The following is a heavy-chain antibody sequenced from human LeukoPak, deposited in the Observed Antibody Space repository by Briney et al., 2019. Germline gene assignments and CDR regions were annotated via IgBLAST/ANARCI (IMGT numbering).Heavy chain of an antibody. CDR3: ARDRNYYDSSGYRGFDY. J-gene: IGHJ4*02. CDR2: INHSGST. Sequence: SETLSLTCAVYGGSFSGYYWSWIRQPPGKGLEWIGEINHSGSTNYNPSLKSRVTISVDTSKNQFSLKLSSVTAADTAVYYCARDRNYYDSSGYRGFDYGGKGPLVTVSS. D-gene: IGHD3-22*01. V-gene: IGHV4-34*01. CDR1: GGSFSGYY.